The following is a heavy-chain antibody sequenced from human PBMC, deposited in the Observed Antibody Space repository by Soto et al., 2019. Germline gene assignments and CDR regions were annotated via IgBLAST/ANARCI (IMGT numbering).Heavy chain of an antibody. J-gene: IGHJ4*02. CDR2: MNPNRGNT. CDR3: ARGLGSSSPSFAY. Sequence: QVQLVQSGAEVKKPGASVKVSCKASGYTFTSYHINWLLQTTGQYLEWMGWMNPNRGNTGYAQKFQGRVTMTRNTSISTAYMELSSLRSEDTAVYYCARGLGSSSPSFAYWGQGTLVTVSS. CDR1: GYTFTSYH. D-gene: IGHD6-6*01. V-gene: IGHV1-8*01.